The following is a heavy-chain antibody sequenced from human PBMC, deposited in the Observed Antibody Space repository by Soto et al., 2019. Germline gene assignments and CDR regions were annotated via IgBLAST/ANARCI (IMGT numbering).Heavy chain of an antibody. CDR1: GGSISSGGYY. CDR3: ARLDGSGYYYGYYFDY. J-gene: IGHJ4*02. D-gene: IGHD3-22*01. CDR2: IYYSGST. V-gene: IGHV4-31*03. Sequence: SETLSLTCTVSGGSISSGGYYWSWIRQHPXKGLEWIGYIYYSGSTYYNPSLKSRVTISVDTSKNQFSLKLSSVTAADTAVYYCARLDGSGYYYGYYFDYWGQGTLVTVSS.